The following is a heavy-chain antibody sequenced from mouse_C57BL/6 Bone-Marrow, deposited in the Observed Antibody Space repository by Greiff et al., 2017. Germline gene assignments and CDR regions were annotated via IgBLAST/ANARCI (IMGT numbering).Heavy chain of an antibody. CDR1: GYTFTSYW. CDR3: ARDYYGSSYDAMDY. V-gene: IGHV1-69*01. J-gene: IGHJ4*01. Sequence: VQLQQPGAELVMPGASVKLSCKASGYTFTSYWMHWVKQRPGQGLEWIGEIDPSDSDTNYNQKFKGKYTLTVDKSSSTAYLQLSSLTSEDSAVYYCARDYYGSSYDAMDYWGQGTSVTVSS. D-gene: IGHD1-1*01. CDR2: IDPSDSDT.